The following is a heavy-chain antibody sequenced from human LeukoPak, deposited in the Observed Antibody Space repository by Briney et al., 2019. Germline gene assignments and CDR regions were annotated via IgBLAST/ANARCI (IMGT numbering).Heavy chain of an antibody. CDR1: XFSFSDYA. Sequence: GGSLRLSCAASXFSFSDYAMHWVRQAPGKGLEWVAVISFDGSNKNYADSVKGRFTISRDNSRNTLYLQMNSLTPEDTAVYFCARDLRWLQTFDHWGQGRLV. D-gene: IGHD5-24*01. J-gene: IGHJ4*02. CDR3: ARDLRWLQTFDH. CDR2: ISFDGSNK. V-gene: IGHV3-30-3*01.